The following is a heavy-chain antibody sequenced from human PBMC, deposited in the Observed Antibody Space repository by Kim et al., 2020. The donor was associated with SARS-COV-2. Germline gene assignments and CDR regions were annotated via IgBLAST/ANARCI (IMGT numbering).Heavy chain of an antibody. D-gene: IGHD3-22*01. CDR3: ARGYYDSSGYYPEDY. J-gene: IGHJ4*02. Sequence: QKFQGRVTMTRNTSISTAYMELSSLRSEDTAVYYCARGYYDSSGYYPEDYWGQGTLVTVSS. V-gene: IGHV1-8*01.